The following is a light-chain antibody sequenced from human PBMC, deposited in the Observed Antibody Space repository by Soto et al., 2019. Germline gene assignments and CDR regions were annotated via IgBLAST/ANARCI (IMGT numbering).Light chain of an antibody. CDR1: QSVSSSY. CDR2: GAS. V-gene: IGKV3-20*01. Sequence: EIVLTQSPGTLSLSPGEIATLCCVASQSVSSSYLAWYQQKPGQAPRLLIYGASSRATGIPDRFSGSGSGTDFTLTISRLEPEDFAVYHCQQYGGSPRTFGQGTKVAI. J-gene: IGKJ1*01. CDR3: QQYGGSPRT.